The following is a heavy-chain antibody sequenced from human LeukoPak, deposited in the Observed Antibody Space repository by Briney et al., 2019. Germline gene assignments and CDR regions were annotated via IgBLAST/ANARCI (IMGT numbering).Heavy chain of an antibody. D-gene: IGHD1-26*01. CDR3: ARLGFRRFDP. CDR2: TYYTSKWYN. CDR1: GDSVSSNRAA. Sequence: SQTLSLTCAISGDSVSSNRAAWNWFRQSPSRGLEWLGRTYYTSKWYNDYAVSVKSRITVNPDTSKNQFSLHLNSVTPEDTAVYYCARLGFRRFDPWGQGTLVTVSS. J-gene: IGHJ5*02. V-gene: IGHV6-1*01.